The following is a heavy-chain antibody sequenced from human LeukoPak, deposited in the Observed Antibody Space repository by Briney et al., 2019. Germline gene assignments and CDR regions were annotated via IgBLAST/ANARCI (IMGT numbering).Heavy chain of an antibody. Sequence: SETLYLTCTVSGGSISSYYWSWIRQPPGKGLEWIAYMYYTGTTHYNPSLKSRVTISVDTSKNQFSLKLSSVTAADTAVYYCARGLGTVTFFDYWGQGTLVTVSS. CDR1: GGSISSYY. V-gene: IGHV4-59*01. CDR3: ARGLGTVTFFDY. J-gene: IGHJ4*02. CDR2: MYYTGTT. D-gene: IGHD4-17*01.